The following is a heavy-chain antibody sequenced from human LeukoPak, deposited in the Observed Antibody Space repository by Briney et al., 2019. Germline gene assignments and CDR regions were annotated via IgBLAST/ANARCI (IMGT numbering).Heavy chain of an antibody. CDR3: AREAVVPAAISEWFDP. J-gene: IGHJ5*02. CDR1: GYTFTGYY. CDR2: INPNSGGT. Sequence: ASVKVSCKASGYTFTGYYMHWVRQAPGQGLEWMGWINPNSGGTNYAQKFQGRVTMTRDTSISTAYMELSRLRSDDTAVYHCAREAVVPAAISEWFDPWGQGTLVTVSS. V-gene: IGHV1-2*02. D-gene: IGHD2-2*01.